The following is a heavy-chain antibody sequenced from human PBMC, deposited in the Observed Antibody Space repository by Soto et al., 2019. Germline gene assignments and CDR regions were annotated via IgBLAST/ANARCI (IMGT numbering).Heavy chain of an antibody. CDR2: ISYDGSNK. V-gene: IGHV3-30-3*01. Sequence: GGSLRLSCAASGFTFSSYAMHWVRQAPGKGLEWVAVISYDGSNKYYADSVKGRFTISRDNSKNTLYLQMNSLRAEDTAVYYCARDPPTGKGSGSYYFIFAFDIWGQGTMVTVSS. D-gene: IGHD3-10*01. CDR1: GFTFSSYA. CDR3: ARDPPTGKGSGSYYFIFAFDI. J-gene: IGHJ3*02.